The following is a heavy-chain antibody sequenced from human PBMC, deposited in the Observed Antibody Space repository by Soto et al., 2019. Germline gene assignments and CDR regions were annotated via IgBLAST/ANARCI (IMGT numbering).Heavy chain of an antibody. CDR3: ARDLTYCSGGSCYSGEFDY. Sequence: GGSLRLSCAASGFTFSSYWMHWVRQAPGKGLVWVSRINSDGSSTSYADSVKGRFTISRDNAKNTLYLQMNSLRAEDTAVYYWARDLTYCSGGSCYSGEFDYWGQGTLVTVSS. D-gene: IGHD2-15*01. CDR2: INSDGSST. J-gene: IGHJ4*02. V-gene: IGHV3-74*01. CDR1: GFTFSSYW.